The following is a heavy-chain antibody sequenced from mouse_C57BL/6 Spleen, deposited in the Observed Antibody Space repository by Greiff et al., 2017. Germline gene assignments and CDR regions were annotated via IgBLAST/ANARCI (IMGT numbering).Heavy chain of an antibody. Sequence: EVKVVESGGGLVKPGGSLKLSCAASGFTFSSYAMSWVRQTPEKRLEWVATISDGGSYTYYPDNVKGRFTISRDNAKNNLYLQMSHLKSEDTAMYYCARGGLLTLLDYWGQGTTLTVSS. CDR1: GFTFSSYA. D-gene: IGHD2-3*01. V-gene: IGHV5-4*03. J-gene: IGHJ2*01. CDR3: ARGGLLTLLDY. CDR2: ISDGGSYT.